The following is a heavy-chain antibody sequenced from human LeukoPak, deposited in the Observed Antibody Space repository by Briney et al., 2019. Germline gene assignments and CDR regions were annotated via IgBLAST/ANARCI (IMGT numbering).Heavy chain of an antibody. CDR2: TYYRSKCYN. J-gene: IGHJ4*02. D-gene: IGHD3-3*01. CDR3: AGGPTPHKQYYDFSSGYYRSQEFDY. Sequence: SQTLSLTCAISGDSVSSNSAAWNWIRQSPSRGLEWLGRTYYRSKCYNDYAVSVKSRITINPDTSKNQFSLQLNSVTPEDTAVYYCAGGPTPHKQYYDFSSGYYRSQEFDYWGQGTLVTVSS. CDR1: GDSVSSNSAA. V-gene: IGHV6-1*01.